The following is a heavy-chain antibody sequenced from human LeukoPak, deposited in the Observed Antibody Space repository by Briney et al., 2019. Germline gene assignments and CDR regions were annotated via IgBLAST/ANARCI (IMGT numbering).Heavy chain of an antibody. V-gene: IGHV1-8*03. CDR2: MNPNSGNT. CDR3: ARGGWFGEFPYYMDV. J-gene: IGHJ6*03. D-gene: IGHD3-10*01. Sequence: ASVKVSCKASGYTFTNYDSNWVRQAPGQGLEWMGWMNPNSGNTGYGQKFQSRVTITRKTSISTDYMELSSLRSEDTAVYYCARGGWFGEFPYYMDVWGKGTTVTVSS. CDR1: GYTFTNYD.